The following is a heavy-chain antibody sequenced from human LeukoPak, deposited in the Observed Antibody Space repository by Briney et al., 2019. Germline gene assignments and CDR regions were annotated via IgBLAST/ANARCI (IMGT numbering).Heavy chain of an antibody. CDR2: INSDGSST. D-gene: IGHD6-13*01. J-gene: IGHJ3*02. Sequence: GGPLRLSCAASGFTFSSYWMHWVRQAPGKGLVWVSRINSDGSSTSYADSVKGRFTISRDNAKNTLYLQVNSLGAEDTAVYYCARVIGYSSSWNSAFDIWGQGTMVTVSS. V-gene: IGHV3-74*01. CDR3: ARVIGYSSSWNSAFDI. CDR1: GFTFSSYW.